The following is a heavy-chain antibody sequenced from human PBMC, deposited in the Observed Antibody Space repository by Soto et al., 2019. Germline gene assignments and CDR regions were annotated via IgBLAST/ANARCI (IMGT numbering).Heavy chain of an antibody. V-gene: IGHV1-69*01. D-gene: IGHD2-2*02. J-gene: IGHJ5*02. CDR1: GGTFSSYA. Sequence: QVQLVQSGAEVKKPGSSVKVSCKASGGTFSSYAISWVRQAPGQGLEWMGGIIPIFGTATYAQKFQGRVTITADESTSPDYMELSSQRSQDTAEYHCARDGPGYCSSTSCYTLYNWFDPWGQGTLVNVSS. CDR3: ARDGPGYCSSTSCYTLYNWFDP. CDR2: IIPIFGTA.